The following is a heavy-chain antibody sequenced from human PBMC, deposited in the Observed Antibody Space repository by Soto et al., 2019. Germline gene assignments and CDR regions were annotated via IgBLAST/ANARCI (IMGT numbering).Heavy chain of an antibody. CDR3: VKFGTAMVTYYYYGMDV. D-gene: IGHD5-18*01. Sequence: GGSLRLSCSASGFTFSSYAMHWVRQAPGKGLEYVSAISSNGGSTYYADSVKGRFTISRDNSKNTLYLQMSSLRAEDTAVYYCVKFGTAMVTYYYYGMDVWGQGTTVTVSS. CDR2: ISSNGGST. V-gene: IGHV3-64D*08. J-gene: IGHJ6*02. CDR1: GFTFSSYA.